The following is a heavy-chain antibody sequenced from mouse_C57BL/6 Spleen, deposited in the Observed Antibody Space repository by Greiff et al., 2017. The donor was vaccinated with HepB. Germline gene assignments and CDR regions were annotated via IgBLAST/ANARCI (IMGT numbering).Heavy chain of an antibody. Sequence: QVQLQQPGAELVKPGASVKLSCKASGYTFTSYWMQWVKQRPGQGLEWIGEIDPSDSYTNYNQKFKGKATLTVDTSSSTAYMQLSSLTSEDSAVYYCAREGLAGTGPYHYWGQGTTLTVSS. CDR1: GYTFTSYW. V-gene: IGHV1-50*01. J-gene: IGHJ2*01. D-gene: IGHD4-1*01. CDR3: AREGLAGTGPYHY. CDR2: IDPSDSYT.